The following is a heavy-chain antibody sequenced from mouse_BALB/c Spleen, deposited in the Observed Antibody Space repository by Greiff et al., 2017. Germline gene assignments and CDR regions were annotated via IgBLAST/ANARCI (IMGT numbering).Heavy chain of an antibody. D-gene: IGHD2-10*02. Sequence: EVHLVESGGDLVKPGGSLKLSCAASGFTFSSYGMSWVRQTPDKRLEWVATISSGGSYTYYPDSVKGRFTISRDNAKNTLYLQMSSLKSEDTAMYYCARHGGYGNYAFDYWGQGTTLTVSS. CDR2: ISSGGSYT. V-gene: IGHV5-6*01. CDR1: GFTFSSYG. CDR3: ARHGGYGNYAFDY. J-gene: IGHJ2*01.